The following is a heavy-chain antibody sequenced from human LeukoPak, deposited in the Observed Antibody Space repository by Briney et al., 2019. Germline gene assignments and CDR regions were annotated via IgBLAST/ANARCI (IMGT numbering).Heavy chain of an antibody. CDR3: APFLRGYFDY. CDR1: GGSISSYY. V-gene: IGHV4-59*01. D-gene: IGHD2/OR15-2a*01. J-gene: IGHJ4*02. Sequence: SETLSLTCTVSGGSISSYYWSWIRQPPGKGLEWIGYIYYSGSTNYNPSLKSRVIISVDTSKNQFSLKLSSVTAADTAVYYCAPFLRGYFDYWGQGTLVTVSS. CDR2: IYYSGST.